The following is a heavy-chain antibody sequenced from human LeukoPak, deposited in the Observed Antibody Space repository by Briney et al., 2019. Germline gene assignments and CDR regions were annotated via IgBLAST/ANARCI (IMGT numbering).Heavy chain of an antibody. D-gene: IGHD6-6*01. Sequence: ASETLSLTCTVSGGSISSYYWSWIRQPPGKGLEWIGYIYYSGSTNYNPSLKSRVTISVDTSKNQFSLKLSSVTAADTAVYYCARVDPDSSSTLEVFDYWGQGTLVTVPS. V-gene: IGHV4-59*01. CDR2: IYYSGST. CDR1: GGSISSYY. J-gene: IGHJ4*02. CDR3: ARVDPDSSSTLEVFDY.